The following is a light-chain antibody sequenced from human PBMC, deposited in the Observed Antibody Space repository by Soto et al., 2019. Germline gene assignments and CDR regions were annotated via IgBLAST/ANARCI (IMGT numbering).Light chain of an antibody. J-gene: IGLJ1*01. V-gene: IGLV2-11*01. CDR1: SSDVGRYDY. Sequence: QSVLAQPRSVSASPGQSVTISCTGTSSDVGRYDYVSWYQQHPGKAPKLIVYDVTERPSGVPDRFSGSKSGNTASLTISGLQAEDEADYSCCSFAGSYPYVFGTGTKVTV. CDR3: CSFAGSYPYV. CDR2: DVT.